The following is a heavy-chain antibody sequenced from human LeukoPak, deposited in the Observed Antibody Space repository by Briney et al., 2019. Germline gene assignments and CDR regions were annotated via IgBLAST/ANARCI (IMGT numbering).Heavy chain of an antibody. CDR2: IKQDGSEK. V-gene: IGHV3-7*01. Sequence: GGSLRLSCAASGFTFSSYWMSWVRQAPGKGLEWVANIKQDGSEKYYVDSVKGRFTISRDNAKNSLYLQMNSLRAEDTAVYYCAKDYYCSGGSCYFTSPMNFDYWGQGTLVTVSS. CDR1: GFTFSSYW. CDR3: AKDYYCSGGSCYFTSPMNFDY. D-gene: IGHD2-15*01. J-gene: IGHJ4*02.